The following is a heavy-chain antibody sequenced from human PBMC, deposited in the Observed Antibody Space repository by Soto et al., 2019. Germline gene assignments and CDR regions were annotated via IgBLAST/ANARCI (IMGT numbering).Heavy chain of an antibody. CDR1: GDSVSSTSVT. CDR2: TYYRSKWYN. D-gene: IGHD1-26*01. Sequence: SQTLSLTCAISGDSVSSTSVTWNWIRQSPSRGLEWLGRTYYRSKWYNDYAESVKSRITINPDTSKNQFSLHLNSVTPEDTAVYYCVRLIGNSWLDFWGQGTLVTVSS. J-gene: IGHJ5*01. CDR3: VRLIGNSWLDF. V-gene: IGHV6-1*01.